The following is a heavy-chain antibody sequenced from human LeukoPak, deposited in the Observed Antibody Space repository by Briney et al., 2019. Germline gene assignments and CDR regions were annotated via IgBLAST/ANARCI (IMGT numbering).Heavy chain of an antibody. CDR2: ISYDGSNK. V-gene: IGHV3-30-3*01. D-gene: IGHD3-3*01. J-gene: IGHJ5*02. CDR1: GFTFSSYA. CDR3: ARKYFGVVSRWFDP. Sequence: PGGSLRLSCAASGFTFSSYAMHWVRQAPGKGLEWVAVISYDGSNKYYADSVKGRFTISRDNSKNTLYLQMNSLRAEDTAVYYCARKYFGVVSRWFDPWGQGTLVTVSS.